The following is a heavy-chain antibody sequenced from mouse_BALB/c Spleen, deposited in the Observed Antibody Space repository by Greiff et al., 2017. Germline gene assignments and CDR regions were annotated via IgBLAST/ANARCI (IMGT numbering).Heavy chain of an antibody. D-gene: IGHD1-1*01. CDR2: IDPSDSET. Sequence: VQLQQSGPQLVRPGASVKISCKASGYSFTSYWMHWVKQRPGQGLEWIGMIDPSDSETRLNQKFKDKATLTVDKSSSTAYMQLSSPTSEDSAVYYCARHYGKGDWFAYWGQGTLVTVSA. V-gene: IGHV1S126*01. J-gene: IGHJ3*01. CDR1: GYSFTSYW. CDR3: ARHYGKGDWFAY.